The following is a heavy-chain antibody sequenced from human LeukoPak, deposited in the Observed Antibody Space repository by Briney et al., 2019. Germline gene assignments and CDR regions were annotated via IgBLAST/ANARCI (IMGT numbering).Heavy chain of an antibody. CDR3: AKGGAGSIFDY. CDR1: GLTFSAYG. Sequence: GGSLRLSCAASGLTFSAYGMSWVRQAPGKGLEWVSAISSGGGSTYYADSVKGRFTISRDNSKNTLYLQMNSLRAEDTAVYYCAKGGAGSIFDYWGQGTLVTVSS. V-gene: IGHV3-23*01. CDR2: ISSGGGST. D-gene: IGHD1-26*01. J-gene: IGHJ4*02.